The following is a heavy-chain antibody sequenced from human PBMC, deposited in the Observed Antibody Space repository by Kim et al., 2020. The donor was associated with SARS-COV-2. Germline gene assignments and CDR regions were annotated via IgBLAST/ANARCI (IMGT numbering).Heavy chain of an antibody. J-gene: IGHJ3*02. CDR2: IDGSGDRT. CDR3: AKDRPGGDAFDI. D-gene: IGHD3-16*01. CDR1: GFTFSRSP. V-gene: IGHV3-23*01. Sequence: GGSLRLSCAASGFTFSRSPMSWVRQAPGKGLEWVSAIDGSGDRTYYAGSVKDRFTISRDNSKNTLYLQMNSLRADDTALYYCAKDRPGGDAFDIWGQGT.